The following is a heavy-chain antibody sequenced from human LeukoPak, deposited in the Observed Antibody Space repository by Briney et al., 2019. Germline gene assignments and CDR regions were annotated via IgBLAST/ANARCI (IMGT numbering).Heavy chain of an antibody. CDR1: GGSISNYY. CDR3: ARGRYCSADACTGGDPFDI. D-gene: IGHD2-15*01. J-gene: IGHJ3*02. CDR2: KYARGDS. V-gene: IGHV4-4*07. Sequence: KPSETLSLTCTVSGGSISNYYWSWIRQPAGKGLEWIGRKYARGDSNYNPPLQSRVTMSVDTSKNQFSLKLRSVTAADTAVYYCARGRYCSADACTGGDPFDIWGQGTMVSVSS.